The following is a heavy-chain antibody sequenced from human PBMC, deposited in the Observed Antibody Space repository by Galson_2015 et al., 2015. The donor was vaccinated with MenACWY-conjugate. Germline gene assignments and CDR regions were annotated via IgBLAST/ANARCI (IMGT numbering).Heavy chain of an antibody. J-gene: IGHJ4*02. D-gene: IGHD6-6*01. CDR1: GFTFSSYA. Sequence: SLRLSCAVSGFTFSSYAMSWVRQAPGKGLEWVSSISGSGADTFYADSVKGRFTMSRDNSKNTLYLQINSLRAEDTAVYYCAKGSGGSAYSSSSFWGQGALVTVSS. V-gene: IGHV3-23*01. CDR3: AKGSGGSAYSSSSF. CDR2: ISGSGADT.